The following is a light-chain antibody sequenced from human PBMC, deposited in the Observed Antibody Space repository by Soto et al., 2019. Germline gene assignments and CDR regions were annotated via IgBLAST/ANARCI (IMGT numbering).Light chain of an antibody. CDR2: DAS. Sequence: EIVLTQSPGTLSLSPGETASLSCLASQSVISDFLAWYQQKSGQPPRLLIYDASRRATGIPARFSGGGSGTAFTLTISRVEPEDFATYYCQQSYTTPFTFGPGTKVDIK. J-gene: IGKJ3*01. CDR3: QQSYTTPFT. CDR1: QSVISDF. V-gene: IGKV3D-20*02.